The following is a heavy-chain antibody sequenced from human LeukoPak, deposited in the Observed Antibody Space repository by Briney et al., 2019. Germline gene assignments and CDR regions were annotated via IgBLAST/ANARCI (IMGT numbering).Heavy chain of an antibody. V-gene: IGHV3-23*01. CDR3: AKERESYFEFDL. Sequence: GGTLRLSCAASGFTFSSYGMNWVRQAPGKGLEWVSAISGSADNTYYVDSVKGRFTISRDNSRNTLYLQMNSLRAEDTAIYYCAKERESYFEFDLWGQGTLVTVSS. D-gene: IGHD1-26*01. J-gene: IGHJ4*02. CDR1: GFTFSSYG. CDR2: ISGSADNT.